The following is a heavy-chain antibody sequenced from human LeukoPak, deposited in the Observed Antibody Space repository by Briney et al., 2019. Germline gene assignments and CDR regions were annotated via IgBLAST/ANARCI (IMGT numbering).Heavy chain of an antibody. CDR3: ARESITMLRGVVITNYYYGIDV. J-gene: IGHJ6*02. V-gene: IGHV4-4*02. D-gene: IGHD3-10*01. CDR1: GGSISSDYW. Sequence: SETLSLTCAVSGGSISSDYWWTWVRQPPGKGLEWIGEIHLGGSTNYNPSLKSRGTLSVDRSKNQFSLKLSSVTAADTAVYYCARESITMLRGVVITNYYYGIDVWGQGTTVTVSS. CDR2: IHLGGST.